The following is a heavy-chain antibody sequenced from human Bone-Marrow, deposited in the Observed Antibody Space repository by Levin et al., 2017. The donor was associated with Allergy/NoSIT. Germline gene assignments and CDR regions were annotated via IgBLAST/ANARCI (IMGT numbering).Heavy chain of an antibody. J-gene: IGHJ4*02. Sequence: ASVKVSCKASGYTFTGYYMHWVRQAPGQGLEWMGWINPNSGDTNYAQKFQGRVTMTRDTSISTAYMELSSLRSDDTAVYYCARVEKIGRTAPGDYWGQGTLVTVSS. CDR2: INPNSGDT. CDR3: ARVEKIGRTAPGDY. D-gene: IGHD5-18*01. CDR1: GYTFTGYY. V-gene: IGHV1-2*02.